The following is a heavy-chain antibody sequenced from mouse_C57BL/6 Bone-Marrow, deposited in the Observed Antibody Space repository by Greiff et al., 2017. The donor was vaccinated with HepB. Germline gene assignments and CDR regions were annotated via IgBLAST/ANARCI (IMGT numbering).Heavy chain of an antibody. CDR2: IDPSDSYT. CDR1: GYTFTSYW. CDR3: ARIDYYGSSYGYYAMDY. J-gene: IGHJ4*01. Sequence: QVQLQQPGAELVMPGASVKLSCKASGYTFTSYWMHWVKQRPGQGLEWIGEIDPSDSYTNYNQKFKGKSTLTVDKSSSTAYMQLSSLTSEDSAVYYWARIDYYGSSYGYYAMDYWGQGTPVTVSS. V-gene: IGHV1-69*01. D-gene: IGHD1-1*01.